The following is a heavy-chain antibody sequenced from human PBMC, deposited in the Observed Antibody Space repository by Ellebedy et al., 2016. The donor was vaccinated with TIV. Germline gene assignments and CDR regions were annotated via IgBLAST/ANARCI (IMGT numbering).Heavy chain of an antibody. D-gene: IGHD4-11*01. Sequence: GESLKISCAASGFTVSSNYMSWVRQAPGKGLEWVSVIYSGGSTYYADSVKGRFTISRDNSKNTLYLQMNSLRAEDTAVYYCAKEVTYSNYYYYYGMDVWGQGTTVTVSS. CDR3: AKEVTYSNYYYYYGMDV. CDR1: GFTVSSNY. V-gene: IGHV3-53*01. CDR2: IYSGGST. J-gene: IGHJ6*02.